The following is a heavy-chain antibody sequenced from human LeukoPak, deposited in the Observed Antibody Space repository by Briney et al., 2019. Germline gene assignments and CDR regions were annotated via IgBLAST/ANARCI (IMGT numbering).Heavy chain of an antibody. J-gene: IGHJ5*02. CDR2: IKQDGSEK. CDR3: ARDESYYDFWSGYYTGNWFDP. CDR1: GFTFSSYW. D-gene: IGHD3-3*01. V-gene: IGHV3-7*01. Sequence: GGSLRLSCAASGFTFSSYWMSWVRQAPGKGLEWVANIKQDGSEKYYVDSVRGRFTISRDNAKNSLYLQMNSLRAEDTAVYYCARDESYYDFWSGYYTGNWFDPWGQGTLVTVSS.